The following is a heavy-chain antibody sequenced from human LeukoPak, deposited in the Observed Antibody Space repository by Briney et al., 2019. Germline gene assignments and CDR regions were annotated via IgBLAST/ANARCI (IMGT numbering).Heavy chain of an antibody. CDR3: AKDRDYGDSLDAFDI. CDR2: ISGSGGST. V-gene: IGHV3-23*01. CDR1: GFTFSSYA. D-gene: IGHD4-17*01. J-gene: IGHJ3*02. Sequence: PGGSLTLSCAASGFTFSSYALSWLRQAPGKGLEWVSSISGSGGSTYYADSVKGRFTISRDNSKNTLYLQMNSLRAEDTAVYYCAKDRDYGDSLDAFDIWGQGTMVTVSS.